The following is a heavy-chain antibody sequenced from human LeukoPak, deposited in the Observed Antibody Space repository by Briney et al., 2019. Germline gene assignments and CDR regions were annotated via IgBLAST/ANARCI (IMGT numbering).Heavy chain of an antibody. D-gene: IGHD2-15*01. CDR3: ARDSIAGSDYGVDV. CDR2: IWYDGSNK. V-gene: IGHV3-33*01. Sequence: PGRSLRLSCAASGFTFSSYGMHWVRQAPGKGLEWVAVIWYDGSNKYYADSVKGRFTISRDNSKNTLYLQMNSLRAEDTAVYYCARDSIAGSDYGVDVWGQGTTVTVSS. J-gene: IGHJ6*02. CDR1: GFTFSSYG.